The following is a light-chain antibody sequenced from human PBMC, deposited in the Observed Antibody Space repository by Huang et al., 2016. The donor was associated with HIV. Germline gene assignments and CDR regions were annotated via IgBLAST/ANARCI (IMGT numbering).Light chain of an antibody. CDR1: QDIDNW. CDR3: QQYSTYPLT. CDR2: AAS. Sequence: DIQMTQSPSSVSASVGDTVTITCRAGQDIDNWLAWYQHKPGQAPKSLIYAASNLQNGVPSRFIGRRSGTDFTLTINSLQPDDLATYYCQQYSTYPLTFGGGTRVEIQ. J-gene: IGKJ4*01. V-gene: IGKV1D-16*01.